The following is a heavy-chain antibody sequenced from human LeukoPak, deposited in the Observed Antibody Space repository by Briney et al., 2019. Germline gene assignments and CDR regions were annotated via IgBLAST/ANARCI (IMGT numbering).Heavy chain of an antibody. CDR3: AKHSSGWSYFDY. J-gene: IGHJ4*02. V-gene: IGHV3-23*01. D-gene: IGHD6-19*01. Sequence: PGGSLRLSCAASGFTFSSYAMGWVRQAPGKGLEWVSGISGSGGSTYYADSVKGRFTISRDNSKNTLYLQMNSLRAEDTAVYYCAKHSSGWSYFDYWGQGTLVTVSS. CDR2: ISGSGGST. CDR1: GFTFSSYA.